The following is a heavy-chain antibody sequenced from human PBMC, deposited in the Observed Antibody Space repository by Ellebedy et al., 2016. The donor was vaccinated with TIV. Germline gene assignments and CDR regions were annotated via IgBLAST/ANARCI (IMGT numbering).Heavy chain of an antibody. J-gene: IGHJ3*02. D-gene: IGHD3-9*01. Sequence: GGSLRLXXAASGFTFSAYYMSWIRQAPGKGLKWVSHIGTSTTHTNYADSVKGRFTISRDNAKNSLYLQMNSLSADDTAVYYCAREVWFSFDIWGQGTVVTVSS. CDR3: AREVWFSFDI. CDR1: GFTFSAYY. CDR2: IGTSTTHT. V-gene: IGHV3-11*05.